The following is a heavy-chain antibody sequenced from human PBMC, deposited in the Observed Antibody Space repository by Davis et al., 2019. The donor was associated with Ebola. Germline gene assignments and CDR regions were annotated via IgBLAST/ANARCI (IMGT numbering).Heavy chain of an antibody. J-gene: IGHJ4*02. D-gene: IGHD2-2*01. CDR3: ARFPGSDIGVVPADY. Sequence: PSETLSLTCTVSGGSISSYYWGWIRQPPGKGLEWIGSIYYSGSTYYNPSLKSRVTISVDTSKNQFSLKLSSVTAADTAVYYCARFPGSDIGVVPADYWGQGTLVTVSS. CDR1: GGSISSYY. V-gene: IGHV4-39*01. CDR2: IYYSGST.